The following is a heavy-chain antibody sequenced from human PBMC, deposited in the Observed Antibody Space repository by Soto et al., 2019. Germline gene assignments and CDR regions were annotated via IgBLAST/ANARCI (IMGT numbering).Heavy chain of an antibody. CDR2: ISAYNGNT. D-gene: IGHD3-3*01. J-gene: IGHJ4*02. CDR3: ARVPGLEYDFWSGLIDY. Sequence: ASVKVSCKASGYTFTSYGISWVRQAPGQGLEWMGWISAYNGNTNYAQKLQGRVTMTTDTSTSTAYMELRSLRSDDTAVYYCARVPGLEYDFWSGLIDYWGQGTLVTVSS. V-gene: IGHV1-18*01. CDR1: GYTFTSYG.